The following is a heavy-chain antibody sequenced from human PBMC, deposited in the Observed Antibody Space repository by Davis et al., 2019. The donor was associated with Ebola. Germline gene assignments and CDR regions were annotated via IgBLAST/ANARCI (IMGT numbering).Heavy chain of an antibody. Sequence: SVKVSCKASGGTFSSYAISWVRQAPGQGLEWMGGIIPIFGTANYAQKFQGRVTITADESTSTAYMELSSLRSEDTAVYYCASSRGFGWELPHYFDYWGQGTLVTVSS. D-gene: IGHD1-26*01. CDR3: ASSRGFGWELPHYFDY. J-gene: IGHJ4*02. CDR1: GGTFSSYA. CDR2: IIPIFGTA. V-gene: IGHV1-69*13.